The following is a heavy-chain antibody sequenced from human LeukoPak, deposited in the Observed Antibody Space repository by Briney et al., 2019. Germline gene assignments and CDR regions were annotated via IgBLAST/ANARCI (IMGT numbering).Heavy chain of an antibody. V-gene: IGHV3-30*02. J-gene: IGHJ4*02. CDR2: IRFDGSNK. CDR3: AKDMSISFGSGSYYNDDN. Sequence: PGGSLRLSCAASGFTFNNYGMHWVRQAPGKGLEWVAFIRFDGSNKYYADCVRGRFTISRDNSKSTLYLQMNSLRAEDSAIYYCAKDMSISFGSGSYYNDDNWGQGTLVTVSS. D-gene: IGHD3-10*01. CDR1: GFTFNNYG.